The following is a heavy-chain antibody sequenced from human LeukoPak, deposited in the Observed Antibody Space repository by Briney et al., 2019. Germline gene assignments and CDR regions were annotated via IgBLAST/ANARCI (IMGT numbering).Heavy chain of an antibody. CDR1: GGSISSSSYY. V-gene: IGHV4-39*01. D-gene: IGHD3-16*01. CDR2: IYYSGST. J-gene: IGHJ4*02. CDR3: ARWGDETNFDY. Sequence: SETLSLTCTVSGGSISSSSYYWGWIRQPPGKGLEWIGSIYYSGSTYYNPSLKSRVTISVDTSKNQFSLKLSSVTAADTAVYYCARWGDETNFDYWGQGTLVTVSS.